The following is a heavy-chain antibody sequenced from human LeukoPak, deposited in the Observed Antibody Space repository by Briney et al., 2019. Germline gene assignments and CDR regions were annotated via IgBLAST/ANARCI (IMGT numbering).Heavy chain of an antibody. Sequence: ASVKVSCKASGYTLTELSMHWVRQAPGKGLEWMGGFDPEDGETIYAQKFQGRVTMTEDTSTDTAYMELSSLRSEDTAVYYCARGNTRYFDWPIRGYYFDYWGQGTLVTVSS. CDR2: FDPEDGET. CDR3: ARGNTRYFDWPIRGYYFDY. V-gene: IGHV1-24*01. J-gene: IGHJ4*02. CDR1: GYTLTELS. D-gene: IGHD3-9*01.